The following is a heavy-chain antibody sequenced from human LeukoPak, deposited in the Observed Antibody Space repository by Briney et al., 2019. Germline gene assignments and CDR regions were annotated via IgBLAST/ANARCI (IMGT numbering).Heavy chain of an antibody. CDR2: NYPGDSDT. D-gene: IGHD1-26*01. V-gene: IGHV5-51*01. J-gene: IGHJ4*02. CDR1: GYSFTSYW. Sequence: GESPKISCKGSGYSFTSYWIGWGRQVPRKGLEGMGINYPGDSDTRYSPSFQGQVTISADKSISTAYLQWSSLKASDTAMYYFARHRGSYYMMIREFDYWGQGTLVTASS. CDR3: ARHRGSYYMMIREFDY.